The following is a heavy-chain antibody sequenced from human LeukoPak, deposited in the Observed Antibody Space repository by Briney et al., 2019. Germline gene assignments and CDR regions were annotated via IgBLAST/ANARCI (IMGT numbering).Heavy chain of an antibody. Sequence: GASVKVSCKASGYTFTSYGISWVRQAPGQGLEWMGWISAYNGNTNYAQKLQGRVTMTTDTSTSTAYMELSRLRSDDTAVYYCAVTDSSGLNWFDPWGQGTLVTVSS. CDR2: ISAYNGNT. CDR3: AVTDSSGLNWFDP. J-gene: IGHJ5*02. D-gene: IGHD3-22*01. CDR1: GYTFTSYG. V-gene: IGHV1-18*01.